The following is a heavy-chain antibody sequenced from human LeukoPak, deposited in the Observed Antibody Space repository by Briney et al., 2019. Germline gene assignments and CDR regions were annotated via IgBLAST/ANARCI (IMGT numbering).Heavy chain of an antibody. CDR3: ARETISSSWSRPYYYGMDV. J-gene: IGHJ6*04. CDR2: ISYDGSNK. CDR1: GFTFSSYA. D-gene: IGHD6-13*01. Sequence: GGSLRLSCAASGFTFSSYAMHWVRQAPGKGLEWVAVISYDGSNKYYTDSVKGRFTISRDNSKNTLYLQMNSLRAEDTAVYYCARETISSSWSRPYYYGMDVWGKGTTVTVSS. V-gene: IGHV3-30*04.